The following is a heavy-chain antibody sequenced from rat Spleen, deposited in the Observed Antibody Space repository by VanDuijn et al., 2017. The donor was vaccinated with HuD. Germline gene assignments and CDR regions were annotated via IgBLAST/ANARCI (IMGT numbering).Heavy chain of an antibody. D-gene: IGHD5-1*01. CDR3: TSRWDGFVY. CDR1: GFTFNKFW. Sequence: EVQLVESGGGLVQPGRSLKISCVASGFTFNKFWMTWIRQVPGKGLEWVASITNTGGSTYYPDSVRGRFTISRDNAKSTLYLQMNSLRSEDTATYYCTSRWDGFVYWGQGTLVTVSS. V-gene: IGHV5-31*01. CDR2: ITNTGGST. J-gene: IGHJ3*01.